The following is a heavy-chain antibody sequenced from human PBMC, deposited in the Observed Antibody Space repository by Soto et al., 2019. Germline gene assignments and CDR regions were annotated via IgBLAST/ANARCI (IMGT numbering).Heavy chain of an antibody. CDR3: ARDPPRGYYSSSARVDY. CDR1: GFTFSSYS. CDR2: ISSSSSYI. D-gene: IGHD6-6*01. Sequence: PGGSLRLSCAASGFTFSSYSMNWVRQAPGKGLEWVSSISSSSSYIYYADSVKGRFTISRDNAKNSLYLQMNSLRAEDTAVYYCARDPPRGYYSSSARVDYWGQGTLVPVSS. J-gene: IGHJ4*02. V-gene: IGHV3-21*01.